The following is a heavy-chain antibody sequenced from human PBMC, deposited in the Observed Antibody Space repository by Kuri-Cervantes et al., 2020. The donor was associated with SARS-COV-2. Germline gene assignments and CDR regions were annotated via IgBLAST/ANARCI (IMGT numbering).Heavy chain of an antibody. CDR2: ISYDGSNK. CDR1: GFTFGDYA. D-gene: IGHD2-8*02. Sequence: GGSLRLSCTASGFTFGDYAMSWVRQAPGKGLEWVAVISYDGSNKYYADSVKGRFTISRDNSKNTLYLQMNSLRAEDTAVYYCAREAVLPSDAFDIWGQGTMVTVSS. J-gene: IGHJ3*02. CDR3: AREAVLPSDAFDI. V-gene: IGHV3-30-3*01.